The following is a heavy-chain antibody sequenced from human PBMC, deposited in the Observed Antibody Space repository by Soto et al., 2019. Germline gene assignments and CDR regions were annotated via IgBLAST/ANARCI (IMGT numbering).Heavy chain of an antibody. CDR3: ARGGDSYGFDY. J-gene: IGHJ4*02. Sequence: SETLSLTCTVSGGSISTYYWSWIRQPPGKGLEWIGYIYYSGSTYYNPSLKSRVTISVDTSKNQFSLKLSSVTAADTAVYYCARGGDSYGFDYWGQGTLVTVSS. D-gene: IGHD5-18*01. CDR1: GGSISTYY. V-gene: IGHV4-59*08. CDR2: IYYSGST.